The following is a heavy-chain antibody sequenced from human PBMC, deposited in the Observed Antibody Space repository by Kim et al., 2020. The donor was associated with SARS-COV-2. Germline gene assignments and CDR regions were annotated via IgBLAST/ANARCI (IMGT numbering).Heavy chain of an antibody. CDR2: IIPIFGTA. J-gene: IGHJ5*02. CDR3: ARDRDGIAAAGNWFDP. V-gene: IGHV1-69*13. CDR1: GGTFSSYA. Sequence: SVKVSCKASGGTFSSYAISWVRQAPGQGLEWMGGIIPIFGTANYAQKFQGRVTITADESTSTAYMELSSLRSEDTAVYYCARDRDGIAAAGNWFDPWGQGTLVTVSS. D-gene: IGHD6-13*01.